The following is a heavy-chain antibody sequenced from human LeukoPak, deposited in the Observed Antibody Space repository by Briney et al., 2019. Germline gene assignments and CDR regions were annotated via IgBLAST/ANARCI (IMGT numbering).Heavy chain of an antibody. CDR1: GGTFISYA. Sequence: SVKVSCKASGGTFISYAISWVRQAPGQGLEWMGGIIPIFGTANYAQKFQGRVTITTDESTSTADMELSSLRSEDTAVYYCAREKQRDTAFDYWGQGTLVTVSS. CDR2: IIPIFGTA. CDR3: AREKQRDTAFDY. J-gene: IGHJ4*02. V-gene: IGHV1-69*05. D-gene: IGHD5-18*01.